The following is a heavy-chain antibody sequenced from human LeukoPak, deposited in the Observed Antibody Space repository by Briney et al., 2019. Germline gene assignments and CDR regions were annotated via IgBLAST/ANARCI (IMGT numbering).Heavy chain of an antibody. V-gene: IGHV1-18*01. J-gene: IGHJ3*01. CDR2: SSAYNGNT. Sequence: ASVNVSCKASEYTFTSYGISGVRQAPGQGLEWMGGSSAYNGNTNYAQKLQGRVTMTTDTSTSTAYMELRSLRSEDTAVYYCARDRGSGWYGEAFDLWGQGTMVTVSS. D-gene: IGHD6-13*01. CDR1: EYTFTSYG. CDR3: ARDRGSGWYGEAFDL.